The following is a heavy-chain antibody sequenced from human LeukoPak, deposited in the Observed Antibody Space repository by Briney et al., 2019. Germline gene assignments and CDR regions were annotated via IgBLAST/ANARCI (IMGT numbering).Heavy chain of an antibody. CDR1: GFTFSSTG. CDR3: ARDVTYYGGDWFDP. J-gene: IGHJ5*02. D-gene: IGHD4-23*01. CDR2: ISSATSTI. V-gene: IGHV3-48*04. Sequence: GGSLRLSCAASGFTFSSTGMNWVRQAPGKGLEWVSYISSATSTIYYADSVKGRFTISRDNAKNLLYLQMNSLRAEDTAVYYCARDVTYYGGDWFDPWGQGTLVTVSS.